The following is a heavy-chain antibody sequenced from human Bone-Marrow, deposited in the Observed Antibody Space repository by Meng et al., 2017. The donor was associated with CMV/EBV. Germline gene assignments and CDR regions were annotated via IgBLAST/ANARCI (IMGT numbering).Heavy chain of an antibody. CDR3: ATHQDYCSSTSCYHNWFDP. Sequence: LSRYDIRWVRQAPGQGHEWMGGIIPILGIANYAQKFQGRVTITADKSTSTAYMELSSLRSEDTAVYYCATHQDYCSSTSCYHNWFDPWGQGTLVTVSS. CDR2: IIPILGIA. J-gene: IGHJ5*02. V-gene: IGHV1-69*10. D-gene: IGHD2-2*01. CDR1: LSRYD.